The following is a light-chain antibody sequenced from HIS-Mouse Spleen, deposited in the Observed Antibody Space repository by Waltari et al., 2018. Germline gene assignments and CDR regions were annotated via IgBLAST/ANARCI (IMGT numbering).Light chain of an antibody. Sequence: QSALTQPRSVSGSPGQSVTISCTGTSSDVGGYNYVSWYQQHPGTAPKLMMYEVSNRPSGVPDRFSGSKSGNTASLTISGLQAEDEADYYCSLYTSSSTLVFGGGTKLTVL. CDR3: SLYTSSSTLV. J-gene: IGLJ2*01. V-gene: IGLV2-18*01. CDR2: EVS. CDR1: SSDVGGYNY.